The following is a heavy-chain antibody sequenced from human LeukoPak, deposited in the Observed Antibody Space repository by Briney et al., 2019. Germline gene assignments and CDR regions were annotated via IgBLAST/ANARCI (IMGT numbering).Heavy chain of an antibody. CDR3: ARGRLLRKYYYDSSSYYYGGPGRLYYYMDV. CDR1: GGTFSSYA. CDR2: LPPIFGTA. V-gene: IGHV1-69*05. D-gene: IGHD3-22*01. Sequence: WASVKVSCKASGGTFSSYAISWVRQAPGPGLEWMGGLPPIFGTAHSAQKFQGRVTITTDESTRTAYMELSSVRSEDTAVYYCARGRLLRKYYYDSSSYYYGGPGRLYYYMDVCGKGTTVTVSS. J-gene: IGHJ6*03.